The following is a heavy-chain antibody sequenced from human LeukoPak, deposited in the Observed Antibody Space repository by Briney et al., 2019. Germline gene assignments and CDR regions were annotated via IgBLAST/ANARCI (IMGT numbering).Heavy chain of an antibody. D-gene: IGHD6-13*01. J-gene: IGHJ4*02. CDR1: RGSINNQY. V-gene: IGHV4-4*07. CDR2: MYTNGES. Sequence: SETLSLTCTVSRGSINNQYWSWIRQPAGKGLGWIGRMYTNGESDYNPSLKSRVAMSVDTSKSQFSLKLNYMTAADTAVYYCARWRGIAADGGYFDYWGQGTLVTVSS. CDR3: ARWRGIAADGGYFDY.